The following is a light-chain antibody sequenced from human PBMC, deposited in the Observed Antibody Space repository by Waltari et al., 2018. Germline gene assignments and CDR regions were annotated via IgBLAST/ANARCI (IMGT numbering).Light chain of an antibody. CDR3: AAWDDSVNGYV. V-gene: IGLV1-44*01. CDR2: TDN. CDR1: RPNIACKD. Sequence: QSVLTQPPSASDSPGERVHIYCSGHRPNIACKDVKRYPHLPGAAPELLIYTDNQRPAGVPARFSGSKSGTSASLGISGLQSEDEATYYCAAWDDSVNGYVFGSGTEVTVL. J-gene: IGLJ1*01.